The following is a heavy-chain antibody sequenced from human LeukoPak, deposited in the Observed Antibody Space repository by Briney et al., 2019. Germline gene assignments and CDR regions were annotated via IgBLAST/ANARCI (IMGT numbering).Heavy chain of an antibody. CDR1: GGSMSSYY. D-gene: IGHD5-24*01. CDR2: IYYSGSA. J-gene: IGHJ4*02. V-gene: IGHV4-59*08. CDR3: ARGARAGYNLEPFDY. Sequence: PSQTLSLTCTVSGGSMSSYYWSWIRQPPGKGLEWIGYIYYSGSAKYNPSLKSRVTISVDTSKNQFSLKLSSVTAADTAVYYCARGARAGYNLEPFDYWGQGTLVTVSS.